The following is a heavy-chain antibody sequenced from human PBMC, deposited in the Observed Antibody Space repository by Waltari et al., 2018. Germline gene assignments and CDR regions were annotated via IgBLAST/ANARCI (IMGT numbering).Heavy chain of an antibody. D-gene: IGHD1-1*01. CDR3: ARAGWNAREDI. CDR1: GYTLTELS. CDR2: INPNSGGT. V-gene: IGHV1-2*06. Sequence: QVQLVQSGAEVKKPGASVKVSCKVSGYTLTELSMHWVRQAPGQGLEWMGRINPNSGGTNYAQKCQGRVTMTRDTSISTAYMELSRLRSDDTAVYYCARAGWNAREDIWGQGTMVTVSS. J-gene: IGHJ3*02.